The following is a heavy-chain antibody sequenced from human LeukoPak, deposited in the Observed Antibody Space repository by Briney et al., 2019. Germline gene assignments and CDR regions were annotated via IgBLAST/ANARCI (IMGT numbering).Heavy chain of an antibody. V-gene: IGHV4-31*03. D-gene: IGHD2-15*01. CDR1: GGSISSGGYY. CDR3: GRDALVGYLSFYYMDV. Sequence: SETLSLTCTVSGGSISSGGYYWSWIRQHPGKGLEWIGYIYYSGSTYYNPSLKSRVTISVDTSKNQFSLKLSSVTAADTAVYYCGRDALVGYLSFYYMDVWGKGTTVTVSS. CDR2: IYYSGST. J-gene: IGHJ6*03.